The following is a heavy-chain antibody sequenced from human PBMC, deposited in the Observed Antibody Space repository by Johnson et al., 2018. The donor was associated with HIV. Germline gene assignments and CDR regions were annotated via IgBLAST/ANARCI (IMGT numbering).Heavy chain of an antibody. Sequence: QVQLVESGGGLVKPGGSLRLSCAASGFTFSDYYMSWIRQAPGKWLEWVSYISSSGNTIYYADSVKGRITVSRDNSKNTLYLQMNSLRAEDTAVYYCARVRTWDSSGGDDAFDIWGQGTMVTVSS. CDR2: ISSSGNTI. J-gene: IGHJ3*02. CDR3: ARVRTWDSSGGDDAFDI. CDR1: GFTFSDYY. V-gene: IGHV3-11*04. D-gene: IGHD3-22*01.